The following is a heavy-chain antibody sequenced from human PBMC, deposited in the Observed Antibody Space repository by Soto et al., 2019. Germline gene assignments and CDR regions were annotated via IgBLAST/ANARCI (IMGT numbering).Heavy chain of an antibody. Sequence: SETLSLTCAVSGGSISSGGYSWSWIRQPPGKGLEWIGYIYHSGSTYYNPSLKSRVTISVDTSKNQFSLKLSSVTAADTAVYYCARHDPYSGSHFDYWGQGTLVTVSS. J-gene: IGHJ4*02. V-gene: IGHV4-30-2*01. D-gene: IGHD5-12*01. CDR3: ARHDPYSGSHFDY. CDR2: IYHSGST. CDR1: GGSISSGGYS.